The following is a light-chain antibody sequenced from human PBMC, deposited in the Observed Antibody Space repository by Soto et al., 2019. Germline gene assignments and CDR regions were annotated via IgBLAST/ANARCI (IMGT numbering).Light chain of an antibody. CDR2: GAY. J-gene: IGKJ1*01. CDR1: QSVSSN. CDR3: QPSNNWHRP. V-gene: IGKV3-15*01. Sequence: IVMTQSPATLSVSPGERATRACRASQSVSSNLAWYQQKPGQSHRILIYGAYTRATDLKDRFSGSGSETEFTLTIRSLQSEDSAVYYCQPSNNWHRPFGTGKQVDLK.